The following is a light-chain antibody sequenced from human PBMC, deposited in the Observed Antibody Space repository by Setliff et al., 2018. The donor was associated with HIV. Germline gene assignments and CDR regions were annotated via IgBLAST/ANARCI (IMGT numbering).Light chain of an antibody. CDR3: CSYTSISTYV. J-gene: IGLJ1*01. V-gene: IGLV2-14*03. Sequence: QSALTQPASVSGSPGQSITISCTGTSSDVGRYNYVSWYQQHPGKTPKLIIYDVSKWPSGVSNRFPASKSGNTASLTISGLQAEDEADYYCCSYTSISTYVFGTGTKVTVL. CDR2: DVS. CDR1: SSDVGRYNY.